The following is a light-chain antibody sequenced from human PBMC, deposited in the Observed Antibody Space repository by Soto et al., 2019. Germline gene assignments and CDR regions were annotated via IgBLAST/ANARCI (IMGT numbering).Light chain of an antibody. Sequence: EIVMTQSTANLSVSPGERATLSCRASQSFSSNLAWYQQKPGQAPRLLIYGASARATGVPARFGGSGSGTEFTLTISSLQSEDFAVYTCQQYNNWPYTFGQGTKLEIK. V-gene: IGKV3-15*01. CDR3: QQYNNWPYT. CDR2: GAS. CDR1: QSFSSN. J-gene: IGKJ2*01.